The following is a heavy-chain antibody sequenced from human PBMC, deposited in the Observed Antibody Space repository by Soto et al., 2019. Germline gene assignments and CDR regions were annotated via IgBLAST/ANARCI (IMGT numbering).Heavy chain of an antibody. Sequence: ASVKVSCKASGYTFTSYYMHWVRQAPGQGLEWMGIINPSGGSTSYAQKFQGRVTMTRDTSKNTLYLQMNSLRAEDTAVYYCAREGQQDDAFDIWGQGTMVTVSS. CDR3: AREGQQDDAFDI. D-gene: IGHD6-13*01. CDR2: INPSGGST. J-gene: IGHJ3*02. CDR1: GYTFTSYY. V-gene: IGHV1-46*01.